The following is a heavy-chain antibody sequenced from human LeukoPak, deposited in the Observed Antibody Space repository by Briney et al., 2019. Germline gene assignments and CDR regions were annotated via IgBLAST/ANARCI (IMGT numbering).Heavy chain of an antibody. CDR2: INSDGSST. J-gene: IGHJ4*02. D-gene: IGHD3-10*01. Sequence: SGGSLRLSCAASGFTFSSYWMHWVRKAPGKGLVWVSRINSDGSSTGYADSVKGRFTISRDNAKNTLYLQMDSLRAEDMAVYYCAKVAHYYGSGSYYEYYFDYWGQGTLVTVSS. V-gene: IGHV3-74*01. CDR3: AKVAHYYGSGSYYEYYFDY. CDR1: GFTFSSYW.